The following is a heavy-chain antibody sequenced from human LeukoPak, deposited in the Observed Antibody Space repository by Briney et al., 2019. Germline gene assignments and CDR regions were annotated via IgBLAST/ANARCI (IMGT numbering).Heavy chain of an antibody. CDR3: ARDLINSSGYGAGDY. J-gene: IGHJ4*02. D-gene: IGHD3-22*01. V-gene: IGHV1-46*01. CDR1: GYTFTSYY. CDR2: INPSGGST. Sequence: ASVKVSCKAPGYTFTSYYMHWVRQAPGQGLEWMGIINPSGGSTSYAQKFQGRVTMTRDTSTSTVYMELSSLRSEDTAVYYCARDLINSSGYGAGDYWGQGTLVTVSS.